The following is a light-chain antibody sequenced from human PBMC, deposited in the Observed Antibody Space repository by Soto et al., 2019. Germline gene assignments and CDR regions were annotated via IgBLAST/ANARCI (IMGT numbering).Light chain of an antibody. J-gene: IGKJ2*01. Sequence: DIQMTQSPSSLSASVGDRVTISCRASQSISNWLAWYQLKPGRAPKLLIYDASSLESGVPSRFSGRGSGTEFTLTISSLQPDDFATYFCQQYNSFSYTFGQGTKVDIK. V-gene: IGKV1-5*01. CDR3: QQYNSFSYT. CDR2: DAS. CDR1: QSISNW.